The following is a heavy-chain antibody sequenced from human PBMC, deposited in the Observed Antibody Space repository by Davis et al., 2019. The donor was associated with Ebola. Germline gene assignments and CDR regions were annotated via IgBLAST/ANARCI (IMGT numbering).Heavy chain of an antibody. J-gene: IGHJ4*02. Sequence: MPSETLSLTCAVYGGSFSGYYWSWIRQPPGKGLEWIGEINHSGSTNYNPSLKSRVTISVDTSKNQFSLKLSSVTAADTAVYYCARDSSSWFAYFDYWGQGTLVTVSS. CDR1: GGSFSGYY. CDR3: ARDSSSWFAYFDY. CDR2: INHSGST. V-gene: IGHV4-34*01. D-gene: IGHD6-13*01.